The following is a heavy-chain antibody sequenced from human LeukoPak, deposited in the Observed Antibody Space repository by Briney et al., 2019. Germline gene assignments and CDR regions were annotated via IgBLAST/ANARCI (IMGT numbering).Heavy chain of an antibody. J-gene: IGHJ5*02. CDR1: GFTFSSYA. V-gene: IGHV3-30*02. Sequence: GGSLRLSCAASGFTFSSYAMSWVRQAPGKGLEWVAFIRHDGSSKYYADSVKGRFTISRDNSKNTMYLQMNSLRVDDTAVYYCAKDGKDGDAANDRNWFDHWGQGTLVTVSS. CDR2: IRHDGSSK. D-gene: IGHD4-17*01. CDR3: AKDGKDGDAANDRNWFDH.